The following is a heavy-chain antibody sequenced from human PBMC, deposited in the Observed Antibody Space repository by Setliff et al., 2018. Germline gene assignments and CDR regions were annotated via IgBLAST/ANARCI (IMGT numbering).Heavy chain of an antibody. CDR2: IYTSWST. CDR3: ARAPRYFDPTGSYFDY. D-gene: IGHD3-9*01. Sequence: SETLSLTCTVSGDSISSRTYYWSWIRQPAGKGLEWIGHIYTSWSTISNPSLKSRVTISVDTSKNQFSLKLNSVTAADTAVYYCARAPRYFDPTGSYFDYWGQGTLVTVSS. CDR1: GDSISSRTYY. V-gene: IGHV4-61*09. J-gene: IGHJ4*02.